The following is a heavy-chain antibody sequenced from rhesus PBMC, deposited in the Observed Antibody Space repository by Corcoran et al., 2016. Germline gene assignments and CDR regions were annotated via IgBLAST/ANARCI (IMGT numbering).Heavy chain of an antibody. D-gene: IGHD6-25*01. CDR3: AKDAIAAAPDY. CDR2: INSGGGST. Sequence: EVRLVESGGGLVQPGGSLRLSCAASGFTFSSYGMSWVRQAPGKGLEWVSAINSGGGSTYYADSVKGRFTISRDNSKNTLSLQMNSLRAEDTAVYYWAKDAIAAAPDYWGQGVLVTVSS. CDR1: GFTFSSYG. J-gene: IGHJ4*01. V-gene: IGHV3S5*01.